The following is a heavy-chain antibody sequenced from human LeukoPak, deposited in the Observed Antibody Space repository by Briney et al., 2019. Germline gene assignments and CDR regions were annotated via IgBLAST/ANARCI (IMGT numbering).Heavy chain of an antibody. D-gene: IGHD6-19*01. V-gene: IGHV4-59*01. Sequence: SETLSLTCTVSGGSISSYYWNWIRQPPAKGLEWIGYIYYSGSTKYNPSLKSRVTISVDTSKNQFSLKLISVTAADTAVYYCARVRAGLFLPRGWFDPWGQGSLVAVSS. J-gene: IGHJ5*02. CDR1: GGSISSYY. CDR3: ARVRAGLFLPRGWFDP. CDR2: IYYSGST.